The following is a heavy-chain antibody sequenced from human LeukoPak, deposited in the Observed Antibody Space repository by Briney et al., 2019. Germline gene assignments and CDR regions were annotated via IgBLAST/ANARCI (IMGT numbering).Heavy chain of an antibody. Sequence: GGSLRLSCAASGFTVSSDYMSWVRQAPGKGLEWVSVIYSGGSTYYADSVKGRFTIFRDNSKNTLYLQMNSLRAEDTAVYYCARVIGPYSSGWFFWGQGTLVTVSS. V-gene: IGHV3-53*01. CDR2: IYSGGST. D-gene: IGHD6-19*01. J-gene: IGHJ4*02. CDR3: ARVIGPYSSGWFF. CDR1: GFTVSSDY.